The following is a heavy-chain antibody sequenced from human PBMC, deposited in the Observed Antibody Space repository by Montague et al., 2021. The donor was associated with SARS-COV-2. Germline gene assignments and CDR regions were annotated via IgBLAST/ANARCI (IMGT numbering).Heavy chain of an antibody. CDR1: GFTFSSYW. D-gene: IGHD3-16*01. CDR2: IKQDGSEK. V-gene: IGHV3-7*01. J-gene: IGHJ5*02. Sequence: SLRLSCAASGFTFSSYWMSWVRQAPGKGLEWVANIKQDGSEKYYVDSVKGRFTISRDNAKNSLYLQMNSLRAEDTAVYYCARVSGSYDYVWGSYIVWFDLWGQGTLVTVSS. CDR3: ARVSGSYDYVWGSYIVWFDL.